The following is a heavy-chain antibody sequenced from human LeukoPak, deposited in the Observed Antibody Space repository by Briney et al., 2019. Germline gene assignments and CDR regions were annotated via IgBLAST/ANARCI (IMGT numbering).Heavy chain of an antibody. CDR2: IYFRGST. CDR1: GRSIRSGGYC. V-gene: IGHV4-31*03. D-gene: IGHD3-10*01. CDR3: ARVGITMVRGVTDAFDI. Sequence: SQTLSLTCTVAGRSIRSGGYCWSWIREHPGRGLEWFGYIYFRGSTHYNPWPKSRVTISVDTSKNQFSLKLSSVTAADTAGYYCARVGITMVRGVTDAFDIWGQGTMVTVSS. J-gene: IGHJ3*02.